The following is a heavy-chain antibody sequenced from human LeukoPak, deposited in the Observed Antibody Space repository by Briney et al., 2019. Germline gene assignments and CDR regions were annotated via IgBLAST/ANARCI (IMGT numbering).Heavy chain of an antibody. CDR2: INPSGGST. CDR3: ARYGHSPFFDY. V-gene: IGHV1-46*01. J-gene: IGHJ4*02. Sequence: GASVKVSCKASGYTFTSYYIHLVRQAPGQGFEWMGIINPSGGSTTNAQKFQGRVIMTRDMSTSTVYMELSSLRSEDTAVYFCARYGHSPFFDYWGQGTLVIVSS. D-gene: IGHD4-17*01. CDR1: GYTFTSYY.